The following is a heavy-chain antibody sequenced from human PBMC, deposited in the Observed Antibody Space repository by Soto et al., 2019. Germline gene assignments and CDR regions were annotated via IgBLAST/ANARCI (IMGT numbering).Heavy chain of an antibody. CDR2: ISAYNGNT. Sequence: ASVKVSCKASGYTFTSYGISWVRQAPGQGLEWMGWISAYNGNTNYAQKLQGRVTMTTDTSTSTAYMEMRSLRSDDTAVYYCARGYDCSGGSCNLDYWGQGTLVTVSS. V-gene: IGHV1-18*01. CDR3: ARGYDCSGGSCNLDY. CDR1: GYTFTSYG. D-gene: IGHD2-15*01. J-gene: IGHJ4*02.